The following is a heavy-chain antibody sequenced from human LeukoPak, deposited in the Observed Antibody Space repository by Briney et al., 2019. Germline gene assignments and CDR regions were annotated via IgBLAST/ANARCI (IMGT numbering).Heavy chain of an antibody. D-gene: IGHD3-22*01. CDR3: ASRRIVVVNAGYYGMDV. V-gene: IGHV3-21*01. CDR2: ISSSSSYI. Sequence: PGRSLRLSCAASGFTFSPYSMNWVRQAPGKGLEWVSSISSSSSYIYYADSVKGRFTISRDNAKNSLYLQMNSLRAEDTAVYYCASRRIVVVNAGYYGMDVWGQGTTVTVSS. CDR1: GFTFSPYS. J-gene: IGHJ6*02.